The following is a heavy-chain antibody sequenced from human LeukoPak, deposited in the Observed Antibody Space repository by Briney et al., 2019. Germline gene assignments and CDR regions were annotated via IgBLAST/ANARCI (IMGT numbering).Heavy chain of an antibody. CDR3: ARVPYYDYVWGSYREFDY. CDR2: INAYNGNT. D-gene: IGHD3-16*02. V-gene: IGHV1-18*01. Sequence: ASMKVSCKASGYSFTSYGISWVRQAPGQGLEWMGWINAYNGNTNYAQNFQGRVTMSSDTSTTTAYMELRSLRSDDTAVYYCARVPYYDYVWGSYREFDYWGQGTLVTVSS. CDR1: GYSFTSYG. J-gene: IGHJ4*02.